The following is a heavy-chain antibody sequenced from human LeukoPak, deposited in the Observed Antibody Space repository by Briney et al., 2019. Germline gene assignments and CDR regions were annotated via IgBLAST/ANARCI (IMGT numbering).Heavy chain of an antibody. V-gene: IGHV1-69*13. D-gene: IGHD2-15*01. CDR1: GGTFSSYA. Sequence: ASVKVSCKASGGTFSSYAISWVRQAPGRGLEWMGGIIPIFGTANYAQKFQGRVTITADESTSTAYMELSSLRSEDTAVYYCASLYCSGGSCYSGWYYFDYWGQGTLVTVSS. CDR2: IIPIFGTA. J-gene: IGHJ4*02. CDR3: ASLYCSGGSCYSGWYYFDY.